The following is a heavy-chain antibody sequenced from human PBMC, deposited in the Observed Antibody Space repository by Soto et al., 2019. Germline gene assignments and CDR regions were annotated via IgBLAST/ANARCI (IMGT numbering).Heavy chain of an antibody. D-gene: IGHD5-12*01. V-gene: IGHV4-39*01. CDR1: GGLITSDGDY. CDR2: IYFSGRT. J-gene: IGHJ4*02. Sequence: SETLCLTCTVSGGLITSDGDYWAWIRQPPGKGLEWIGSIYFSGRTYYNSALKSRLGISIDMSKNQFSLNLSSVTAADTAVYYCARHLSESGYDLNYWGQGTPVTVSS. CDR3: ARHLSESGYDLNY.